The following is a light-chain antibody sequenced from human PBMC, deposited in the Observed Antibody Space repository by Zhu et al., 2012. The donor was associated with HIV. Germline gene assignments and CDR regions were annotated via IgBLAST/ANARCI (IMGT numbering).Light chain of an antibody. CDR3: QQLNSFPLT. CDR2: AAS. CDR1: QGISSY. Sequence: AIRMTQSPSSFSASTGDRVTITCRASQGISSYLAWYQQKPGKAPKLLIYAASTLQIGVPSRFRASGSGAEFTLTITSLQPEDFAIYYCQQLNSFPLTFGGGTKVGIK. J-gene: IGKJ4*01. V-gene: IGKV1-8*01.